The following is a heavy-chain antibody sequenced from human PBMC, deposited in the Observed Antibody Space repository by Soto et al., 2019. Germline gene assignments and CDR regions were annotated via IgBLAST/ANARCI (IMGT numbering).Heavy chain of an antibody. CDR3: ASVYYYDSSGYWAFDI. J-gene: IGHJ3*02. Sequence: SETLSLTCTVSGGSISSSSYYWGWIRQPPGKGLEWIGSIYYSGSTYYNPSLKSRVTISVNTSKNQFSLKLSSVTAADTAVYYCASVYYYDSSGYWAFDIWGQGTMVTVSS. D-gene: IGHD3-22*01. CDR1: GGSISSSSYY. V-gene: IGHV4-39*01. CDR2: IYYSGST.